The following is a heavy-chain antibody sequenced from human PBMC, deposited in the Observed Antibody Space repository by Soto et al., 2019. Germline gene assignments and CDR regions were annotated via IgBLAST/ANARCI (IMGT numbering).Heavy chain of an antibody. V-gene: IGHV4-34*01. D-gene: IGHD2-2*01. CDR2: INHSGST. CDR3: ARGRRDIVVVPAADGWFDP. Sequence: PSETLSLTCAAYGGSFSGYYWSWIRQPPGKGLEWIGEINHSGSTNYNPSLKSRVTISVDTSKNQFSLKLSSVTAADTAVYYCARGRRDIVVVPAADGWFDPWGQGTLVTVSS. J-gene: IGHJ5*02. CDR1: GGSFSGYY.